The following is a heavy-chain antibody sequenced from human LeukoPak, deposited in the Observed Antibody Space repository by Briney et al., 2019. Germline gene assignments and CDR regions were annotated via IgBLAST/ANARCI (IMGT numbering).Heavy chain of an antibody. CDR2: ISNGGSSI. V-gene: IGHV3-11*01. Sequence: AGGSLRLSCAASGFTFSDYYVNWIRQAPEEGVWWGSYISNGGSSIDYADSVTGRFSISRDDAKKSLYLQMNRLTAEDTAVYDCARPSKVGSFFDFWGQGTLLTVSS. CDR3: ARPSKVGSFFDF. CDR1: GFTFSDYY. D-gene: IGHD1-26*01. J-gene: IGHJ4*02.